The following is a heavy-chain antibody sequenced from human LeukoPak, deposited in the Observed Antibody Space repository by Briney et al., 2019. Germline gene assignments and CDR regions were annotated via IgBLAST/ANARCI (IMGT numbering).Heavy chain of an antibody. CDR2: IHTSGST. Sequence: SETLSLTCTVSGGSISSYYWSWIRQPAGKGLEWIGRIHTSGSTNYSPSLKSRVTMSVDTSKNQFSLRLSSVTAADTAVYYCARDRYYYDSSARYFDYWGQGTLVTVSS. CDR3: ARDRYYYDSSARYFDY. V-gene: IGHV4-4*07. CDR1: GGSISSYY. D-gene: IGHD3-22*01. J-gene: IGHJ4*02.